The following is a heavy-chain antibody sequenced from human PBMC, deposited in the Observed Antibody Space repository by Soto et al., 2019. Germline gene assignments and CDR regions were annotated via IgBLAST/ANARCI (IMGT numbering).Heavy chain of an antibody. Sequence: QVQLVESGGGVVQPGRSLRLSCAASGFPFSSYGMHWVRQAPGKRLEWVAVIWYDGSNKYYAGSVKGRFTISRDNSKNTLYLQMNSLRAEDTAVYYCAREPYSGTYYYDFDYWGQGTLVTVSS. J-gene: IGHJ4*02. CDR1: GFPFSSYG. V-gene: IGHV3-33*01. CDR3: AREPYSGTYYYDFDY. CDR2: IWYDGSNK. D-gene: IGHD1-26*01.